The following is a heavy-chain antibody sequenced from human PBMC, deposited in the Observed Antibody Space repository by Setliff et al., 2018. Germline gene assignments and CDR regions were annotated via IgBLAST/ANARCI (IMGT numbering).Heavy chain of an antibody. CDR2: LHTSGTT. CDR1: GGSITSGSYY. V-gene: IGHV4-61*02. Sequence: SQTLSLTCAVSGGSITSGSYYWSWIWQPAGEGLEWIGRLHTSGTTVYNPSLKGRVTISADTSTNHFSLKLTSVTAADTAVYYCARDNTIVGATDYWGQGALVTVSS. J-gene: IGHJ4*02. D-gene: IGHD1-26*01. CDR3: ARDNTIVGATDY.